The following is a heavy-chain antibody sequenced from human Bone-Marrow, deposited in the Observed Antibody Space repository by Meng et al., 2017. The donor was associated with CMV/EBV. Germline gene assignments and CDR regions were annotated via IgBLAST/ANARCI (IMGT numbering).Heavy chain of an antibody. CDR2: IYYSGST. J-gene: IGHJ4*02. V-gene: IGHV4-39*07. D-gene: IGHD3-10*01. CDR3: ARRLLSLGESYFDY. CDR1: GGSISSSSYY. Sequence: ESLKISCTVSGGSISSSSYYWGWIRQPPGKGLEWIGSIYYSGSTYYNPSLKSRVTISVDTSKNQFSLKLSSVTAADTAVYYCARRLLSLGESYFDYWGQGRLVTVSS.